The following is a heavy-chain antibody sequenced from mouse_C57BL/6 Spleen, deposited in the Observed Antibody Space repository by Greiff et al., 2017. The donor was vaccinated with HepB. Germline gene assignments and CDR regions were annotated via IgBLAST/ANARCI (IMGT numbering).Heavy chain of an antibody. D-gene: IGHD1-1*01. J-gene: IGHJ4*01. CDR3: SRGDYGSGAVDY. CDR2: IYPSDSET. V-gene: IGHV1-52*01. CDR1: GYTFTSYW. Sequence: QVQLQQPGAELVKPGSSVKLSCTASGYTFTSYWMHWVKQRPIQGLEWIGNIYPSDSETNYTQKFKDKATLTVDKSSSTAYMQLSSLTSEDSAVYYCSRGDYGSGAVDYWGQGTSVTVSS.